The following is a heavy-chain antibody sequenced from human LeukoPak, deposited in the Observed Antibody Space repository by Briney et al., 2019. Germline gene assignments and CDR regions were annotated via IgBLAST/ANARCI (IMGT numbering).Heavy chain of an antibody. J-gene: IGHJ4*02. CDR1: GFTFSSYG. Sequence: GGSLRLSCAASGFTFSSYGMSWVRQAPGKGLEWVSAISGSGGSTYYADSVKGRFTISRDNSKNTPYLQMNSLRAEDTAVYYCAKMSIAARPGAGGFDYWGQGTLVTVSS. CDR2: ISGSGGST. CDR3: AKMSIAARPGAGGFDY. V-gene: IGHV3-23*01. D-gene: IGHD6-6*01.